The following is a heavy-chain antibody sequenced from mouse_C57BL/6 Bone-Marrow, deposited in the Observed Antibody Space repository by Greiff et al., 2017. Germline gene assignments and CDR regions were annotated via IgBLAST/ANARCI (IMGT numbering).Heavy chain of an antibody. D-gene: IGHD1-1*01. J-gene: IGHJ3*01. V-gene: IGHV1-19*01. CDR1: GYTFTSYY. CDR2: INPYNGGT. CDR3: ARGHYYDSSRSWFAY. Sequence: EVQLQQSGPVLVKPGASVKLSCKASGYTFTSYYMNWVKQSPGKSLEWIGVINPYNGGTSYNQKFKGKATLTVDKSSSTAYMELNSLTSEDSAVYYGARGHYYDSSRSWFAYWGQGTLVTVSA.